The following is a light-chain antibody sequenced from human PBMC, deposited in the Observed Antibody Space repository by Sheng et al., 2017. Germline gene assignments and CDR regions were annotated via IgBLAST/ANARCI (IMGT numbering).Light chain of an antibody. CDR1: QDISNY. J-gene: IGKJ2*01. CDR3: QQFDGHSGS. Sequence: DIQMTQSPSSLSASVGDRVTITCQASQDISNYLNWYQQKPGKAPKLLIYDASNLETGVPSRFSGSGSGTDFTFTISSLQPEDIATYYCQQFDGHSGSFGQGTKLEMK. CDR2: DAS. V-gene: IGKV1-33*01.